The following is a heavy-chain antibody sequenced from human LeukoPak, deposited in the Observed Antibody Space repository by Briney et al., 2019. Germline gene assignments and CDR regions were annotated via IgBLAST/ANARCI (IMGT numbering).Heavy chain of an antibody. D-gene: IGHD3-10*01. J-gene: IGHJ3*02. V-gene: IGHV3-21*01. CDR1: GFTFSSYS. Sequence: GGSLRLSCAASGFTFSSYSMNWVRQAPGKGLEWVSSISSSSSYIYYADSVKGRFTISRDNAKNSLYLQMNSLRAEDTAVYYCARDGDVLLWFGEFPHDAFDIWGQGTIVTVSS. CDR3: ARDGDVLLWFGEFPHDAFDI. CDR2: ISSSSSYI.